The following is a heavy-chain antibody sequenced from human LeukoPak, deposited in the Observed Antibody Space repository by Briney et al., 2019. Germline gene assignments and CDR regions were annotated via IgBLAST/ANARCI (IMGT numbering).Heavy chain of an antibody. Sequence: SETLSLTCSVSGGSIGTYYWSWIRQPAGEGLEWIGRIYTGGSTNYNPSLKSRVTLSIETPKNQFSLELTSVAAADTAVYYCAVMGSSYGNAFDIWGQGTVVSVSS. D-gene: IGHD3-3*01. V-gene: IGHV4-4*07. J-gene: IGHJ3*02. CDR2: IYTGGST. CDR3: AVMGSSYGNAFDI. CDR1: GGSIGTYY.